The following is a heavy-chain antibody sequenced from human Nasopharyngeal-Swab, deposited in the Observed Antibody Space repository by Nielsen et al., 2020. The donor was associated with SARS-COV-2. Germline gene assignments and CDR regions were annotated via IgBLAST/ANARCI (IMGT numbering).Heavy chain of an antibody. D-gene: IGHD6-19*01. J-gene: IGHJ4*02. Sequence: GEALKISCKGSGYSFTSYWIAWVRQMPGKGLEWMGLIYPSDSETRYSPSFEGQVTISADKSISTAYLQWSSLKASDPAMYYCARGWYSGPDYRGQGTLVTVSS. CDR3: ARGWYSGPDY. CDR2: IYPSDSET. V-gene: IGHV5-51*01. CDR1: GYSFTSYW.